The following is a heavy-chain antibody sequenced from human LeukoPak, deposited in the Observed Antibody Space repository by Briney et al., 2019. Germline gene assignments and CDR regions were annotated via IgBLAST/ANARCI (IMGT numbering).Heavy chain of an antibody. V-gene: IGHV4-39*01. CDR3: ARQSKDYYGSGSYYPNFYYYYYYMDV. Sequence: SETLSLACTVAGGSISSSSYYWGWLRQPPGKGLEGIVSMYDSGSTYYNRAVKRRFTISVDTSKHQFSLKLSSVTAADTAVYYCARQSKDYYGSGSYYPNFYYYYYYMDVWGKGTTVTVSS. J-gene: IGHJ6*03. CDR2: MYDSGST. CDR1: GGSISSSSYY. D-gene: IGHD3-10*01.